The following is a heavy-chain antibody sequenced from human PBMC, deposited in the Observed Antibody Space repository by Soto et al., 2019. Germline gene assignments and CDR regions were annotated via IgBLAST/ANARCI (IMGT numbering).Heavy chain of an antibody. V-gene: IGHV1-18*01. Sequence: QVQLVQSGAEVTKPGASVKVSCKASGYTFTSFGISCVRQAPGQGLEWMGCISAYNGNTNYAENLQGRVTMTTDTSTSTAYMELRSLRSDDTSVYYCARDHRGGTDAFDIWGQGTMVTVSS. CDR1: GYTFTSFG. CDR3: ARDHRGGTDAFDI. CDR2: ISAYNGNT. J-gene: IGHJ3*02. D-gene: IGHD2-15*01.